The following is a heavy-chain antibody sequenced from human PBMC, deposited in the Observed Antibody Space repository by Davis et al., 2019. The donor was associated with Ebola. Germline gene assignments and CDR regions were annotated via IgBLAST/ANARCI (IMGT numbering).Heavy chain of an antibody. Sequence: MPSETLSLTCGVYGGSFSGYSWSWIRQHPGKGLEWIGHIYHSGSTYYNPSLKSRVNISVDTSKNQFSLNLSSVTAADTAVYYCARDNRKELLGASMDVWGQGTTVTVSS. J-gene: IGHJ6*02. CDR1: GGSFSGYS. CDR2: IYHSGST. D-gene: IGHD2/OR15-2a*01. CDR3: ARDNRKELLGASMDV. V-gene: IGHV4-34*09.